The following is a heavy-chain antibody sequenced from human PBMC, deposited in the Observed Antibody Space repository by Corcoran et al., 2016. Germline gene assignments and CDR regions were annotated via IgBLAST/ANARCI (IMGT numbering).Heavy chain of an antibody. V-gene: IGHV3-15*01. CDR2: SKSKTDGGTT. CDR1: GFTFSNAW. Sequence: EVQLVESGGGLVKPGGSLRLSCAASGFTFSNAWMSWVRQAPGKGLEWVGRSKSKTDGGTTAYAEPVKGRFTISRDDSKTTLYLQMNSLKTEAPAVFYCVTAGDGLSYHSFDIWGQGTMVTVSS. J-gene: IGHJ3*02. D-gene: IGHD3-10*01. CDR3: VTAGDGLSYHSFDI.